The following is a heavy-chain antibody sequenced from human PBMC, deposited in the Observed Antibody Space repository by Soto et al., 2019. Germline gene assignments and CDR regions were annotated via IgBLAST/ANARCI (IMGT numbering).Heavy chain of an antibody. V-gene: IGHV4-30-4*01. CDR3: ARVEQLWRTRKADAFDI. CDR1: GGSISSGDYY. D-gene: IGHD5-18*01. J-gene: IGHJ3*02. CDR2: IYYSGST. Sequence: SETLSLTCTVSGGSISSGDYYWSWIRQPPGKGLEWIGYIYYSGSTYYNPSLKSRVTTSVDTSKNQFSLKLSSVTAADTAVYYCARVEQLWRTRKADAFDIWGQGTMVTVSS.